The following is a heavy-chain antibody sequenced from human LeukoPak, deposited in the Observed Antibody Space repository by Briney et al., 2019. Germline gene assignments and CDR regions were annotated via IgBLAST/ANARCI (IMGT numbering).Heavy chain of an antibody. CDR2: ISGSGGST. Sequence: PGGSLRLSCAASGFTFSSYAMSWVRQAPGKGLEWVSAISGSGGSTYYADSVKGRFTISRDNSKNTLYLQMNSLRAEDTAVYYCANPPPTNYYDSSGYYSDDYWGQGTLVTVSS. CDR3: ANPPPTNYYDSSGYYSDDY. D-gene: IGHD3-22*01. CDR1: GFTFSSYA. V-gene: IGHV3-23*01. J-gene: IGHJ4*02.